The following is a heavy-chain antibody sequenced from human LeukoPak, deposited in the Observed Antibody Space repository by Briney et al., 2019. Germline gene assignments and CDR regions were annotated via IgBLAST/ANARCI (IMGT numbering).Heavy chain of an antibody. CDR3: ARENRVPWDVAGPVDY. Sequence: SVKVSCKASGGTFSSYAISWVRQAPGQGLEWMGRIIPILGIANYAQKFQGRVTITADKSTSTAYMELSSLRSEDTAVYYCARENRVPWDVAGPVDYWGQGTLVTVSS. V-gene: IGHV1-69*04. CDR1: GGTFSSYA. D-gene: IGHD6-19*01. J-gene: IGHJ4*02. CDR2: IIPILGIA.